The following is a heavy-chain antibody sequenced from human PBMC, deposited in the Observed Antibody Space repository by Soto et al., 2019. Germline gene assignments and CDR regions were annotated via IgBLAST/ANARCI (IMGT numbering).Heavy chain of an antibody. CDR3: ARDTHPNDNYDILTGYYIDY. CDR1: GGTFSSYA. D-gene: IGHD3-9*01. J-gene: IGHJ4*02. V-gene: IGHV1-69*13. CDR2: IIPIFGTA. Sequence: ASVKVSCKASGGTFSSYAISWVRQAPGQGLEWMGGIIPIFGTANYAQKFQGRVTITADESTSTAYMELSSLRSEDTAVYYCARDTHPNDNYDILTGYYIDYWGQGTLVTVSS.